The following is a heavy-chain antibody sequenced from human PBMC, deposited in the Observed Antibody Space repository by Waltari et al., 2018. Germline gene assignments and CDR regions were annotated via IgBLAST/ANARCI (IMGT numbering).Heavy chain of an antibody. CDR2: ISISGNYI. J-gene: IGHJ3*02. CDR3: ARDRDPYYHDSTRGAFDI. CDR1: GFTFSAHS. V-gene: IGHV3-21*02. D-gene: IGHD3-16*01. Sequence: VQLVESGGGLVKPGGYLSLSCAASGFTFSAHSMIWVRQAPGKGLEWVSTISISGNYIYYADSVRGRFTISRDNAKNSLHLQMNNLRAEDTALYSCARDRDPYYHDSTRGAFDIWGQGTMVTVSP.